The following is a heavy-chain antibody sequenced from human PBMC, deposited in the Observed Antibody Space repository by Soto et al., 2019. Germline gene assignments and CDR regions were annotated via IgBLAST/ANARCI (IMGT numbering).Heavy chain of an antibody. CDR3: ARSAPYDY. V-gene: IGHV1-46*01. J-gene: IGHJ4*02. CDR1: GYTVTNYY. CDR2: INPNGGST. Sequence: QVQLMQSGAEVKKPGASVRVSCKASGYTVTNYYVHWVRQAPGQGLEWMGFINPNGGSTTYAQKFQGRFTATTDTSTRTVYMQLSSLRSEDTAVFYCARSAPYDYWGQGTLVTVSS.